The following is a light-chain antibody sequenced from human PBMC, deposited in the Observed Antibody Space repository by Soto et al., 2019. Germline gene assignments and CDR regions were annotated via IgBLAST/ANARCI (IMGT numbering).Light chain of an antibody. CDR3: SSYTSSFTVV. J-gene: IGLJ2*01. CDR1: SSDVGGYNY. CDR2: DVS. Sequence: QSALTQPASVSGSPGQSITISCNGTSSDVGGYNYVSWYQHRPGKAPKPMIYDVSNRPSGVSNRFSGSKSGNTASLTISGLQAEDEADYYCSSYTSSFTVVFGGGTKLTVL. V-gene: IGLV2-14*01.